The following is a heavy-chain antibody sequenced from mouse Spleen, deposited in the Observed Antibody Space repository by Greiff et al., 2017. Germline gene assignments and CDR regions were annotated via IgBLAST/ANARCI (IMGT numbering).Heavy chain of an antibody. V-gene: IGHV5-9*04. CDR2: ISSGGGNT. J-gene: IGHJ4*01. Sequence: EVKLVESGVGLVKLGGSLKLSCAASGFTFSSYAMSWVRQTPEKRLEWVATISSGGGNTYYPDSVKGRFTISRDNAKNTLYLQMSSLKPEDTAMYYCARQRDYYGSSYVPYAMDYWGQGTSVTVSS. CDR3: ARQRDYYGSSYVPYAMDY. D-gene: IGHD1-1*01. CDR1: GFTFSSYA.